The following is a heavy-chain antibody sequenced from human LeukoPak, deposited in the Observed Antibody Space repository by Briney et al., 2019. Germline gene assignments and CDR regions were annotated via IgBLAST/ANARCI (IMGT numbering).Heavy chain of an antibody. Sequence: ASVKVSCTASGGTFSSYAISWVRQAPGQGLEWMGWISAYNGNTNYAQKLQGRVTMTTDTSTSTAYMELRSLRSDDTAVYYCARDPVLLWFGERGDYYYGMDVWGQGTTVTVSS. D-gene: IGHD3-10*01. J-gene: IGHJ6*02. CDR1: GGTFSSYA. V-gene: IGHV1-18*01. CDR2: ISAYNGNT. CDR3: ARDPVLLWFGERGDYYYGMDV.